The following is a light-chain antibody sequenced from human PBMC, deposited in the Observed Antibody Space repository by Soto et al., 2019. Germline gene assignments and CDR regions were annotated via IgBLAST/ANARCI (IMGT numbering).Light chain of an antibody. J-gene: IGKJ1*01. CDR2: ATS. CDR1: PSVSSNY. V-gene: IGKV3-20*01. CDR3: HQYCYSSWT. Sequence: EIVLTQSPGTLSLSPGERATLSCRASPSVSSNYLAWYQQKPGQSPRLLIYATSSRATGIPARFSGSGSGTDFTLAISRLEPAGFAVYYYHQYCYSSWTVGQGTKVEIK.